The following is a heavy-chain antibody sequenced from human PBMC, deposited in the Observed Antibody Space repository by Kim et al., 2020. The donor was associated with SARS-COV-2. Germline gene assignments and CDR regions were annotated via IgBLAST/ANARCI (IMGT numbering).Heavy chain of an antibody. CDR3: ARGGITAGLFAFDI. V-gene: IGHV1-69*01. D-gene: IGHD3-10*01. J-gene: IGHJ3*02. Sequence: QKFQGRVTITADESTSTAYMELGSLRSEDTAVYYCARGGITAGLFAFDIWGQGTMVTVSS.